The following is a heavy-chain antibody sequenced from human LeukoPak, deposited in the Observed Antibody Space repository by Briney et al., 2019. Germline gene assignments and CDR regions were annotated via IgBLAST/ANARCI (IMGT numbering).Heavy chain of an antibody. J-gene: IGHJ4*02. CDR3: ARAGIVGATGFDY. V-gene: IGHV1-8*01. Sequence: WASVKVSCKASGYTFTSYDINWVRQATGQGLEWMGWMNPNSGNTGYAEKFQGRVTMTRNTSISTAYMELSSLRSEDTAVYFCARAGIVGATGFDYWGQGTLVTVSS. D-gene: IGHD1-26*01. CDR1: GYTFTSYD. CDR2: MNPNSGNT.